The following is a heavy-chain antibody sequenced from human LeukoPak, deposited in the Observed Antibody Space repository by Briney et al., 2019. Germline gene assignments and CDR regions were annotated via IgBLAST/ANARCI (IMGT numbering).Heavy chain of an antibody. J-gene: IGHJ4*02. CDR3: ARVHYYDNSGYWFFDY. D-gene: IGHD3-22*01. CDR2: IYYSGST. V-gene: IGHV4-59*01. Sequence: SETLSLTCTVSGGSISSYYWSWIRQPPGKGLEWIGYIYYSGSTNYNPSLKSRVTISVDTSKNQFSLKLSSVTAADTAVYYCARVHYYDNSGYWFFDYWGQGTLVTVSS. CDR1: GGSISSYY.